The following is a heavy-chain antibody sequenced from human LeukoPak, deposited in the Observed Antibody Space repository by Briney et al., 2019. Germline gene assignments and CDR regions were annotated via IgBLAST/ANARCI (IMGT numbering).Heavy chain of an antibody. CDR2: IFGSGGSP. D-gene: IGHD5-18*01. Sequence: AGSLRLSCEASGFTFGSFAMYWVRQAPGKGLDWIAGIFGSGGSPHYADSVKGRFTISRDNSKNTVYLQINSLRAEDTAVYYCGKTTAGYSSGQKPAWPVDYWGQGTLVTVSS. V-gene: IGHV3-23*01. CDR1: GFTFGSFA. J-gene: IGHJ4*02. CDR3: GKTTAGYSSGQKPAWPVDY.